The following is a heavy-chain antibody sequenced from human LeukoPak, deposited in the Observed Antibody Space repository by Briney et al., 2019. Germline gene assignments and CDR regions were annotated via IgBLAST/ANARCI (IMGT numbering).Heavy chain of an antibody. CDR3: ARDTVDDSSGSYYYYYGMDV. V-gene: IGHV3-33*01. CDR1: GFTFSSYG. Sequence: PGRSLRLSCAASGFTFSSYGMHWVRQAPGKGLEWVAVIWYDGSNKYYADSVKGRFTISRDNSKNTLYLQMNSLRAEDTAVYYCARDTVDDSSGSYYYYYGMDVWGQGTTVTVSS. D-gene: IGHD3-22*01. CDR2: IWYDGSNK. J-gene: IGHJ6*02.